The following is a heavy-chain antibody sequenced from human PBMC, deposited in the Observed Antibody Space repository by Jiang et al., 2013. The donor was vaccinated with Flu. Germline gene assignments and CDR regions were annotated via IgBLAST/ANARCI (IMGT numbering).Heavy chain of an antibody. CDR2: ISGSGGSA. CDR1: GFTFSSYA. CDR3: AKLPGPMAVARFDY. J-gene: IGHJ4*02. Sequence: QLLESGGGLVQPGGSLRLSCAASGFTFSSYAMSWVRQAPGKGLEWVSTISGSGGSAFYADSVKGRFTISRDNSKNTLYLQMDSLRAEDTAVYYCAKLPGPMAVARFDYWGQGTLVTVSS. V-gene: IGHV3-23*01. D-gene: IGHD6-19*01.